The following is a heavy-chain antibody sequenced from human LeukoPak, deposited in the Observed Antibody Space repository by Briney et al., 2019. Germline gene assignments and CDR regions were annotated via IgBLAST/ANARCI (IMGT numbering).Heavy chain of an antibody. J-gene: IGHJ3*02. CDR2: INYSGST. V-gene: IGHV4-39*01. Sequence: KPSETLSLTCTVSGGSISSRSYYWAWIRQPPGKGLEWIGSINYSGSTNYNPSLKSRVTISVDTSKNQFSLKLSSVTAADTAVYYCARQDRCLWCMLSDDAFDIWGQGTMVTVSS. CDR3: ARQDRCLWCMLSDDAFDI. D-gene: IGHD2-8*01. CDR1: GGSISSRSYY.